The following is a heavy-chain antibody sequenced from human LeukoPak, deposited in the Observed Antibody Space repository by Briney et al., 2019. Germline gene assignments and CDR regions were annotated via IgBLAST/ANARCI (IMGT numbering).Heavy chain of an antibody. D-gene: IGHD6-13*01. V-gene: IGHV3-33*06. CDR2: IWYDGSNK. J-gene: IGHJ4*02. CDR1: GFTFSSYG. CDR3: AKEIAAHFDY. Sequence: GGSLRLSCAASGFTFSSYGMHWVRQAPGKGLEWVAVIWYDGSNKYYADSVKGRSTISRDNSKNTLYLQMNSLRAEDTAVYYCAKEIAAHFDYWGQGTLVTVSS.